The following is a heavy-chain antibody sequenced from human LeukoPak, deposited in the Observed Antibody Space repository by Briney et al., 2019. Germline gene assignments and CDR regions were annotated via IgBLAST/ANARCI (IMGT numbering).Heavy chain of an antibody. D-gene: IGHD3-9*01. J-gene: IGHJ4*02. CDR2: ISATGGNT. Sequence: GGSLRLSCAASGFTFVNYAMSWVRQAPGKGLECISSISATGGNTYYVDSVKGRFIISRDNSKNTLSLQMNSLRADDTALYYCAKEGYDTGELDYWGQGTLVSVSS. CDR3: AKEGYDTGELDY. CDR1: GFTFVNYA. V-gene: IGHV3-23*01.